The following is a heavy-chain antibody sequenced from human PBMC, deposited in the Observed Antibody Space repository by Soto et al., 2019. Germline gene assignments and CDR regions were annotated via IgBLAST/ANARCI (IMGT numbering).Heavy chain of an antibody. V-gene: IGHV2-5*02. CDR3: AHNNDYGDYTAFESGSNVYNWFDP. J-gene: IGHJ5*02. CDR1: GFSLSTSGVG. Sequence: SGPTLVNPTQTLTLTCTFSGFSLSTSGVGVGWNRQPPGKALEWLALFFWDDDKRYSPSLKSRLTITKDTSKNQVVLTMTNMDPVDTATYYCAHNNDYGDYTAFESGSNVYNWFDPWGQGTLVTVSS. CDR2: FFWDDDK. D-gene: IGHD4-17*01.